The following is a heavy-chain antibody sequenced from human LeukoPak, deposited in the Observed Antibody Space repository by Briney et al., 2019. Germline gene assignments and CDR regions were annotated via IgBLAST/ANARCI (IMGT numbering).Heavy chain of an antibody. D-gene: IGHD5-18*01. CDR2: VSVSGDIS. Sequence: PGGSLRLSCAASGFTFSSFAMSWVRQAPEKGLEWVSAVSVSGDISYYADSVKGRFTISRDNSKNTLYLQLNSLRTEDTAVYYCAKDADTATIIYWYFDLWGRGTLVTVSS. CDR1: GFTFSSFA. J-gene: IGHJ2*01. CDR3: AKDADTATIIYWYFDL. V-gene: IGHV3-23*01.